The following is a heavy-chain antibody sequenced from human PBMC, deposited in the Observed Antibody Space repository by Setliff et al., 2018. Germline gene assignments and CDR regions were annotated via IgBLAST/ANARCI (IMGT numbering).Heavy chain of an antibody. CDR3: ARGGTFRYFDF. CDR2: IYTSWST. D-gene: IGHD5-12*01. CDR1: GDSINRSGYY. Sequence: SETLSLTCNVSGDSINRSGYYWGWFRQPAGKRLEWIGQIYTSWSTNYNPSFNSRVTISLDTSKNQFSLKLRSVTAADTAVYYCARGGTFRYFDFWGQGAPVTVSS. V-gene: IGHV4-61*09. J-gene: IGHJ4*02.